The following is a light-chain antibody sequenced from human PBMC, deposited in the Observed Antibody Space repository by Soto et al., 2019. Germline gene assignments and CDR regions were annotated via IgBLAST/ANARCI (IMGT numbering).Light chain of an antibody. CDR2: KAS. Sequence: DIPMTQSPSTLSGSVGDRVTITCRASQTISSWLAWYQQKPGKAPKLLIYKASTLKSGVPSRFSGSGSGTEFPLTISSMQPYDFATYYCQHYNMYSEAFGQGAKVELK. J-gene: IGKJ1*01. V-gene: IGKV1-5*03. CDR3: QHYNMYSEA. CDR1: QTISSW.